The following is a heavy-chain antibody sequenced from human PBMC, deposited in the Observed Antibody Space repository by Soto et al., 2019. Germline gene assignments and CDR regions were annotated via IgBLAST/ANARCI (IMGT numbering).Heavy chain of an antibody. V-gene: IGHV3-73*02. J-gene: IGHJ6*02. D-gene: IGHD1-26*01. CDR1: GFTFSVSA. CDR3: ARLAEWEYYDGMDV. CDR2: IRSKADNYAT. Sequence: DVQLVESGGGLVQPGGSLKLSCAVSGFTFSVSAIHWVRQASGKGLEWVGRIRSKADNYATAYGASVKGRFSISRDDSKNTAYLQMSSLNTEDTAVYYCARLAEWEYYDGMDVWGQGTTVTVSS.